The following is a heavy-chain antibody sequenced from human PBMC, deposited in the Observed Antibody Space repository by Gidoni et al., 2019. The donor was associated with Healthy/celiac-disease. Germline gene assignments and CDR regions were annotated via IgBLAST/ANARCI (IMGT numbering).Heavy chain of an antibody. CDR3: AHVTTVKDWFDP. V-gene: IGHV2-5*02. Sequence: QITLKESGPTRVKPTQTLTLTCTFSGFSPSTSGVGVGWIRQPPGKALEWLALIYWDDDKRYSPSLKGRLTITKDTSKNQVVLTMTNMDPVDTATYYCAHVTTVKDWFDPWGQGTLVTVSS. D-gene: IGHD4-17*01. CDR2: IYWDDDK. CDR1: GFSPSTSGVG. J-gene: IGHJ5*02.